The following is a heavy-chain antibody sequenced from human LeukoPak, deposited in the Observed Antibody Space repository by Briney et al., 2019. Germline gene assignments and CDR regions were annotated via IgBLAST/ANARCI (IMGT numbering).Heavy chain of an antibody. J-gene: IGHJ4*02. CDR3: TAWPYVSVRDY. CDR2: IKSKTDGGTI. D-gene: IGHD3-10*02. V-gene: IGHV3-15*01. CDR1: GFTVDSAF. Sequence: PGGSLTLSCAVSGFTVDSAFVTWVRQPPGKGLECVGRIKSKTDGGTIDYAAPVKGRFTISRDDSKNTLFLQMNSLKTEDTAVYYCTAWPYVSVRDYWGQGTLVTVSS.